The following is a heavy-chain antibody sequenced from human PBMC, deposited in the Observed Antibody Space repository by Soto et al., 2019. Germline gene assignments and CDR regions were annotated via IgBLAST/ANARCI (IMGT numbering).Heavy chain of an antibody. Sequence: VQLVQSGAEVKKPRASVKVSCKASGYPFIDSYLHWVRQAPGQGLEWVGWIHPNGGDTISAQKFQGRVILTRETSIKSAYMELIRLTSDDTAVYFFARVILQKLFYHYAIDVWGQATTVTVSS. CDR2: IHPNGGDT. CDR3: ARVILQKLFYHYAIDV. CDR1: GYPFIDSY. V-gene: IGHV1-2*02. J-gene: IGHJ6*02. D-gene: IGHD4-4*01.